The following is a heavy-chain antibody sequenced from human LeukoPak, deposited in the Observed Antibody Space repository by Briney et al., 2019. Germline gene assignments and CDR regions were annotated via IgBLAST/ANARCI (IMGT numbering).Heavy chain of an antibody. D-gene: IGHD2/OR15-2a*01. V-gene: IGHV3-7*05. CDR1: GVIFSGHW. Sequence: GGSLRLFCSGSGVIFSGHWMHWLRQAPGKGLDCVATIKYDGSEKYCVDSVKGRFTISRDDAKNSLYLQMNSLRAVDTAVYYCARRNWFDPWGQGTLVIVSS. CDR3: ARRNWFDP. J-gene: IGHJ5*02. CDR2: IKYDGSEK.